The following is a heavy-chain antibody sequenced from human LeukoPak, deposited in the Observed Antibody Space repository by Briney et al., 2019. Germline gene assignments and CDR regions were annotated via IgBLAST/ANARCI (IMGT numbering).Heavy chain of an antibody. J-gene: IGHJ4*02. CDR2: IYYSGRP. Sequence: SETLSLTCTVSGGSISSYYWSWIRQPPGKGLEWIGYIYYSGRPNYNPWFKSGATISVDTSKNQFSLKLISVTSADTAVYYCATVVRDDILTGYYIDYWGQGTLVTVSS. CDR1: GGSISSYY. CDR3: ATVVRDDILTGYYIDY. V-gene: IGHV4-59*01. D-gene: IGHD3-9*01.